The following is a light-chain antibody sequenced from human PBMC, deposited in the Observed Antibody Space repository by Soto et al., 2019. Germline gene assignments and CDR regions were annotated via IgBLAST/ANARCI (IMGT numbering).Light chain of an antibody. CDR3: QQGSNWPRIT. CDR2: DAS. Sequence: EIVLTQSPATLSLSPGERATLSCRASQGVSSYLAWYQQKPGQAPRLLIYDASNRATGIPARFSGSGSGTDFTLTISSLEPEDFAVYYCQQGSNWPRITFGQGTRLEI. V-gene: IGKV3-11*01. J-gene: IGKJ5*01. CDR1: QGVSSY.